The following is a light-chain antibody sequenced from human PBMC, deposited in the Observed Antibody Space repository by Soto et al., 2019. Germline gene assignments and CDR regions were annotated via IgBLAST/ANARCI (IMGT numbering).Light chain of an antibody. V-gene: IGKV3-11*01. Sequence: EIVMTQSPATLSVSPGERATLSCRASQSVTSNLAWYQQKPGRAPRLLIYDASYRATDIPPRFSGSGSGTDFTLTISSLEPEDFAVYYCQQRRSWPPTITFGQGTRLDIK. CDR2: DAS. J-gene: IGKJ5*01. CDR1: QSVTSN. CDR3: QQRRSWPPTIT.